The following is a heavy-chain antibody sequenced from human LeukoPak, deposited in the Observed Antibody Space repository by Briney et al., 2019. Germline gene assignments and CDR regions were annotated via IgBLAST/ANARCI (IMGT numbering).Heavy chain of an antibody. CDR3: AKDGPTYCGDCYPTKYYYYYYGMDV. CDR1: GFTFDDYA. D-gene: IGHD2-21*02. CDR2: ISGDGGST. J-gene: IGHJ6*02. Sequence: GGSLRLSCAATGFTFDDYAMHWVRQAPGKGLEWVSLISGDGGSTYYADSVKGRFTISRDNSKNSLYLQMNSLRTEDTALYYCAKDGPTYCGDCYPTKYYYYYYGMDVWGQGTTVTVSS. V-gene: IGHV3-43*02.